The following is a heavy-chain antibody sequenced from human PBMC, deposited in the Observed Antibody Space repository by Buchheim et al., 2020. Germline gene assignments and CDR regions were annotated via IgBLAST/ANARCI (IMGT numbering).Heavy chain of an antibody. J-gene: IGHJ4*02. V-gene: IGHV1-69*12. CDR1: GGPFSNFV. CDR2: GIPVFRRA. CDR3: ARDPTQYDILTGYFDS. D-gene: IGHD3-9*01. Sequence: QVHLVQSGAEVKKPGSSVRVSCKASGGPFSNFVVHWVRQAPGQGLEWMGGGIPVFRRADYAQKFQGRVTITADESTSTSYMELSSLTSDDTAVYYCARDPTQYDILTGYFDSWGQGTL.